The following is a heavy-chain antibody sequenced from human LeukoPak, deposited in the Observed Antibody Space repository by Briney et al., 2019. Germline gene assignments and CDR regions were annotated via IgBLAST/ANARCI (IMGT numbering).Heavy chain of an antibody. J-gene: IGHJ4*02. CDR3: ARETLSRGGDCYYDY. Sequence: PGRSLRLSCAASGFTFSSYGMHWVRQAPGKGLEWVAVIWYDGSNKYYADSVKGRFTISRDNSKNTLYLQMNSLGAEDTAVYYCARETLSRGGDCYYDYWGQGTLVTVSS. CDR1: GFTFSSYG. V-gene: IGHV3-33*01. D-gene: IGHD2-21*01. CDR2: IWYDGSNK.